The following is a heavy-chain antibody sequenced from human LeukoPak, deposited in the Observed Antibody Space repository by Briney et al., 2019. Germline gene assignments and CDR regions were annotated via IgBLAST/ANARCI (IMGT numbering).Heavy chain of an antibody. Sequence: SETLSLTCTVSGGSISSHYWSWIRQPPGKGLEGSGYIYYSGSTNYNPSLKSRVTISVDTSKNQFSLKLSSVTAADTAVYYCARDRGGYSSSSYYYYYMDVWGKGTTVTVSS. CDR2: IYYSGST. CDR1: GGSISSHY. D-gene: IGHD6-6*01. J-gene: IGHJ6*03. V-gene: IGHV4-59*11. CDR3: ARDRGGYSSSSYYYYYMDV.